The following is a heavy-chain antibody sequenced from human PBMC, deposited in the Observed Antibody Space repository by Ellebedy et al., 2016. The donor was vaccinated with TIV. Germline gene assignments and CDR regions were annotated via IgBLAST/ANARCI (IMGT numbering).Heavy chain of an antibody. CDR2: IYHSGST. D-gene: IGHD1-26*01. CDR3: ARERVGATVFDY. CDR1: GGSISSYY. V-gene: IGHV4-59*01. J-gene: IGHJ4*02. Sequence: MPSETLSLTCTVSGGSISSYYWSWIRQPPGKGLEWIGYIYHSGSTNSNPSLKSRVTISVDTSKNQFSLKLSSVTAADTAVYYCARERVGATVFDYWGQGTLVTVSS.